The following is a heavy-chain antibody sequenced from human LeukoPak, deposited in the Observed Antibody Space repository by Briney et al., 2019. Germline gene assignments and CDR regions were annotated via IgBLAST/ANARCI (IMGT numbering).Heavy chain of an antibody. D-gene: IGHD6-19*01. CDR1: GFTFSIYS. CDR3: VRDKGAVAGTAIFDY. J-gene: IGHJ4*02. Sequence: PGGSLRLSCAASGFTFSIYSMNWVRQAPGKGLEWVSGISSSSSYIFYADSVKGRFTISRDNAKNSLYLQMNSLRAGDTAVYYCVRDKGAVAGTAIFDYWGQGTLVTVSS. CDR2: ISSSSSYI. V-gene: IGHV3-21*01.